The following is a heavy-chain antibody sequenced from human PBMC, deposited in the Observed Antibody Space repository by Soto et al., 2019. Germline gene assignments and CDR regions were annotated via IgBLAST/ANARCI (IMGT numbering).Heavy chain of an antibody. CDR2: IYYSGST. Sequence: ASETLSLTCDVYGGSFSGYYWSWIRQPPGKGLEWIGYIYYSGSTNYNPSLKSRVTISVDTSKNQFSLKLSSVTAADTAVYYCARRYGYSFDYWGQGTLVTSPQ. CDR1: GGSFSGYY. CDR3: ARRYGYSFDY. J-gene: IGHJ4*02. D-gene: IGHD1-1*01. V-gene: IGHV4-59*08.